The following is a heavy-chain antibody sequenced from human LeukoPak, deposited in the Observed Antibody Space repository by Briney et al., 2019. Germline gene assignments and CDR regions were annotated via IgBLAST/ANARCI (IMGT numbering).Heavy chain of an antibody. Sequence: GASVKVSCKASGYTFTGYYMHWVRQAPGQGLEWMGWINPNSGGTNYAQKFQGRVTMTRDTSISTAYMELSRLRSDDTAVYYCARAPDIVATSYQVDYWGQGTLVTVSS. CDR2: INPNSGGT. D-gene: IGHD5-12*01. CDR3: ARAPDIVATSYQVDY. CDR1: GYTFTGYY. J-gene: IGHJ4*02. V-gene: IGHV1-2*02.